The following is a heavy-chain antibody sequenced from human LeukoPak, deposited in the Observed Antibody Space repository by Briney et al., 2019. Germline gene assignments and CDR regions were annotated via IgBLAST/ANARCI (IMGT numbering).Heavy chain of an antibody. CDR2: INPNSGGT. D-gene: IGHD4-23*01. Sequence: ASVKVSCKASGYTFTGYYMHWVRQAPGRGLEWMGWINPNSGGTNYAQKFQGRVTMTRDTSISTAYMELSRLRSDDTAVYYCARLPLSNYGGIDYWGQGTLVTVSS. V-gene: IGHV1-2*02. CDR1: GYTFTGYY. J-gene: IGHJ4*02. CDR3: ARLPLSNYGGIDY.